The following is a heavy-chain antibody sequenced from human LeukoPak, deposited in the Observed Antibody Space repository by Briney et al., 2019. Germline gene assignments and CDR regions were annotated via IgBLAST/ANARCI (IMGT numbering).Heavy chain of an antibody. Sequence: ASVKVSCKASGYSFTGYYMHWVRQAPGQGLEWMGWINPNSGGTNYAQKFQGRVTMTRDTSISTDYMELSRLRSADTAVYYCARSPHILTGENFDYWGQGTLVTVSS. D-gene: IGHD3-9*01. CDR2: INPNSGGT. J-gene: IGHJ4*02. CDR1: GYSFTGYY. V-gene: IGHV1-2*02. CDR3: ARSPHILTGENFDY.